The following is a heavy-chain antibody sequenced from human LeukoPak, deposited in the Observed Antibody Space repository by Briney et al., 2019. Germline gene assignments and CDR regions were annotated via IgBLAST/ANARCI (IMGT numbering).Heavy chain of an antibody. J-gene: IGHJ6*04. CDR1: GYTFTSYY. V-gene: IGHV1-46*01. Sequence: ASVKVSCKASGYTFTSYYMHWVRQAPGQGLEWMGIIKPSGGSTSYAQKFQGRVTMTRDTSTSTVYMELSSLRSEDTAVYYCARGGLPPYYYYGMDVWGKGTTVTVSS. CDR2: IKPSGGST. CDR3: ARGGLPPYYYYGMDV.